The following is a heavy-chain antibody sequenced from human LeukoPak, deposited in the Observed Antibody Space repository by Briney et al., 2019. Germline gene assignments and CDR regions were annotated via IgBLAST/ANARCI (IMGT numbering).Heavy chain of an antibody. D-gene: IGHD3-10*01. CDR1: GYTFTSYD. J-gene: IGHJ3*02. CDR3: ARRGGTMARLGDAFDI. CDR2: MNPNSGNT. Sequence: ASVKVSCKASGYTFTSYDINWVRQATGQGLEWMGWMNPNSGNTGYAQKFQGRVTITRNTSISTAYMELSSLRSEDTAVYYCARRGGTMARLGDAFDIWGQGTMVTVSS. V-gene: IGHV1-8*03.